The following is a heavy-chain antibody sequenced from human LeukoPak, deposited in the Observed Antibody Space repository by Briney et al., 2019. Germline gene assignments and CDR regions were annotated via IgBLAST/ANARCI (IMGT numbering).Heavy chain of an antibody. CDR1: GYTFTGYY. V-gene: IGHV1-2*02. Sequence: EASVKVSCKASGYTFTGYYMHWVRQAPGQGLEWMGWINPNSGGTNYAQKFQGRVTMTRDTSISTAYMELSRLRSDDTAVYYCARDGIPGATTTLDYWGQGTLVTVSS. CDR2: INPNSGGT. D-gene: IGHD1-26*01. J-gene: IGHJ4*02. CDR3: ARDGIPGATTTLDY.